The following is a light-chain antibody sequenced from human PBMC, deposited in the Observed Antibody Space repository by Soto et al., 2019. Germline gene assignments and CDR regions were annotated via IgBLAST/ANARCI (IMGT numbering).Light chain of an antibody. CDR1: QSLSSGY. Sequence: EIVLTQSPGTLSLSPGERATLSCRASQSLSSGYLAWYQQKPGQAPRLLIYGASNRATGIPDRFSGGGSGTGFTLPISRLEPEDFAVYYCQQYGSSPYTFGQGTKVEIK. CDR3: QQYGSSPYT. CDR2: GAS. J-gene: IGKJ2*01. V-gene: IGKV3-20*01.